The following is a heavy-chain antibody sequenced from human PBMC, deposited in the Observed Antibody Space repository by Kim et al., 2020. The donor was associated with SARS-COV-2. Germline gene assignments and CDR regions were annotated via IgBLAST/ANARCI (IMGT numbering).Heavy chain of an antibody. J-gene: IGHJ6*02. Sequence: RFTISRDNAKNSLYLQMNSLRAEDTAVYYCARCPVGATLVSYYYYDGMDVWGQGTTVTVSS. D-gene: IGHD1-26*01. CDR3: ARCPVGATLVSYYYYDGMDV. V-gene: IGHV3-11*06.